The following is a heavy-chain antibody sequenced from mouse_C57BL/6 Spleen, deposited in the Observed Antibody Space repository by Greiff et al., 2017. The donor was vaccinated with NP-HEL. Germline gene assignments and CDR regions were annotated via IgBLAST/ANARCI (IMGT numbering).Heavy chain of an antibody. V-gene: IGHV1-82*01. CDR1: GYAFSSSW. CDR3: ARGTVYYDYDTFAY. CDR2: IYPGDGDT. J-gene: IGHJ3*01. D-gene: IGHD2-4*01. Sequence: VQLQQSGPELVKPGASVKISCKASGYAFSSSWMNWVKQRPGKGLEWIGRIYPGDGDTNYNGKFKGKATLTADNSSSTAYMQLSSLTSEDSAVYFWARGTVYYDYDTFAYWGQGTLVTVSA.